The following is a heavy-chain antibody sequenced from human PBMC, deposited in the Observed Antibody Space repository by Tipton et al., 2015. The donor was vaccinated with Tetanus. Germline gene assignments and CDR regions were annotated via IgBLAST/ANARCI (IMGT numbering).Heavy chain of an antibody. D-gene: IGHD3-22*01. Sequence: VQSGAEVKKPGASVRVSCKASGFTFIAYYVYWVRQAPGQGLEWMGWINPNGGGTSYAQKFRGRVTMTRDTSISTAYMELSSLRSDDTAVYYCARDRGDYIYYGMDVWGQGTTVTVSS. V-gene: IGHV1-2*02. CDR3: ARDRGDYIYYGMDV. CDR2: INPNGGGT. J-gene: IGHJ6*02. CDR1: GFTFIAYY.